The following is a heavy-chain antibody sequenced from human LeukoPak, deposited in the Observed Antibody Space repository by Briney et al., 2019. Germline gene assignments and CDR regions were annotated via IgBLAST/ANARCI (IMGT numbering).Heavy chain of an antibody. D-gene: IGHD6-6*01. CDR1: GGSISSSNYY. CDR2: IYYSGST. Sequence: SETLSLTCTVSGGSISSSNYYWGWIRQPPGKGLEWIGNIYYSGSTNYNPSLKSRVTISVDTSKNQFSLKLSSVTAADTAVYYCARAARYYYYYMDVWGKGTTVTVSS. CDR3: ARAARYYYYYMDV. V-gene: IGHV4-39*07. J-gene: IGHJ6*03.